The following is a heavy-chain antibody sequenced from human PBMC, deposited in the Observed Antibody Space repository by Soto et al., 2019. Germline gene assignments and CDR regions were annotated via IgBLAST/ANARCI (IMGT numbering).Heavy chain of an antibody. D-gene: IGHD2-2*01. V-gene: IGHV4-39*02. CDR2: IFYTGTT. CDR1: GGSLSYNSYY. J-gene: IGHJ5*02. Sequence: KAXXTLSLPCSVSGGSLSYNSYYWGWIRQPPGKGLEWVGGIFYTGTTYYSPSLKDRVTIYLYTSKNSFSLNLTSFTASDTAVYFCARLLVVAPVANAWWQETLVTV. CDR3: ARLLVVAPVANA.